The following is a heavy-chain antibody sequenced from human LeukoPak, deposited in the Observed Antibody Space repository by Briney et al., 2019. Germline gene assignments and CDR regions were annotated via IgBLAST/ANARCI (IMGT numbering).Heavy chain of an antibody. J-gene: IGHJ4*02. D-gene: IGHD4-17*01. CDR3: ARDSGDGDYEPLDS. Sequence: GGSLRLSCAASGFTFSSYAMSWVRQAPGKGLEWVSAISGSGGSTYYADSVKGRFTISRDNSKNTLYLQMNSLRVEDTAMYYCARDSGDGDYEPLDSWGQGTLVIVSS. V-gene: IGHV3-23*01. CDR1: GFTFSSYA. CDR2: ISGSGGST.